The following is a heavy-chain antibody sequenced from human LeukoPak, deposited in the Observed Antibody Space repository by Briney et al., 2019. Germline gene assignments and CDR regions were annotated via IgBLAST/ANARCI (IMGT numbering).Heavy chain of an antibody. D-gene: IGHD3-10*01. Sequence: ASVKVSCKASGFTFTGYYMHWVRQAPGQGLEWMGWMNPNSGNTGYAQKFQGRVTMTRNTSISTAYMELSSLRSEDTAVYYCARGPGRGVITVDYWGQGTLVTVSS. J-gene: IGHJ4*02. CDR3: ARGPGRGVITVDY. CDR1: GFTFTGYY. CDR2: MNPNSGNT. V-gene: IGHV1-8*02.